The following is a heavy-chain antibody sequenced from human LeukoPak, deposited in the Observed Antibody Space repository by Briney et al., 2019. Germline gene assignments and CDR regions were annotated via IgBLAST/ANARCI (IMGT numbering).Heavy chain of an antibody. CDR3: ARGLGGWLRLFDY. J-gene: IGHJ4*02. CDR2: INHSGST. V-gene: IGHV4-34*01. CDR1: GGSFSGYY. Sequence: SETLFLTRAVYGGSFSGYYWSWIRQPPGKGLEWIGEINHSGSTNYNPSLKSRVTISVDTSKNQFSLKLSSVTAADTAVYYCARGLGGWLRLFDYWGQGTLVTVSS. D-gene: IGHD6-19*01.